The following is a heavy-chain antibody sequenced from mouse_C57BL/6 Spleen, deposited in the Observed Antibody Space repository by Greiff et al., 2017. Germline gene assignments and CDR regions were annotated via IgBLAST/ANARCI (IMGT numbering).Heavy chain of an antibody. V-gene: IGHV1-82*01. CDR3: ARSNLLRYYFDY. Sequence: VKLMESGPELVKPGASVKISCKASGYAFSSSWMNWVKQRPGKGLEWIGRIYPGDGDTNYNGKFKGKATLTADKSSSTAYMQLSSLTSEDSAVYFCARSNLLRYYFDYWGQGTTLTVSS. J-gene: IGHJ2*01. CDR2: IYPGDGDT. CDR1: GYAFSSSW. D-gene: IGHD1-1*01.